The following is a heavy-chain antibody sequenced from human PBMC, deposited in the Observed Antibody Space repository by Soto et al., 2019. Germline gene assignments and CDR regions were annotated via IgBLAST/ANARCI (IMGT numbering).Heavy chain of an antibody. CDR3: ARGRSPYYYYYYMDV. D-gene: IGHD1-26*01. Sequence: GASVKVSCKASGGTFSSYTISWVRQAPGQGLEWMGRIIPILGIANYAQKFQGRVTITADKSTSTAYMELSSLRSEDTAVYYCARGRSPYYYYYYMDVWGKGTTVTVSS. CDR2: IIPILGIA. CDR1: GGTFSSYT. V-gene: IGHV1-69*02. J-gene: IGHJ6*03.